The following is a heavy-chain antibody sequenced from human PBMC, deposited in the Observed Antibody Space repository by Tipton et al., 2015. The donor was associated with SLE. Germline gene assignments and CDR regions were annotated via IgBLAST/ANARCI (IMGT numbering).Heavy chain of an antibody. V-gene: IGHV4-59*01. CDR3: ARFNDAFDI. Sequence: TLSLTCTVSGGSISSYYWSWIRQPPGKGLEWIGYIYYSGSTNYNPSLKSRVTISVDTSKNQFPLKLSSVTAADTAVYYCARFNDAFDIWGQGTMVTVSS. CDR2: IYYSGST. CDR1: GGSISSYY. J-gene: IGHJ3*02.